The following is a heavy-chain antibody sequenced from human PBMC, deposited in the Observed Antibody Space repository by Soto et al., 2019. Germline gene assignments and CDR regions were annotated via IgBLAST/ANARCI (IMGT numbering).Heavy chain of an antibody. J-gene: IGHJ6*02. D-gene: IGHD4-17*01. V-gene: IGHV3-30-3*01. CDR1: GFTFSSNV. Sequence: QVQLVESGGGVVQLGRSLGLPWAPLGFTFSSNVIHGVRQAPGKGLGGVAVISYEGSKKYYADSVKGRFPITRDNSKNTLYLQMNSLRAEDTAVYYCARPQTYDYGGKGSGYYYYYGMDVWGQGTTVTVSS. CDR3: ARPQTYDYGGKGSGYYYYYGMDV. CDR2: ISYEGSKK.